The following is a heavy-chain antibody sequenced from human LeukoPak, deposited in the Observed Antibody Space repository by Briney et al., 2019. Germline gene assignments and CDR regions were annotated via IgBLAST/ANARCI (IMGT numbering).Heavy chain of an antibody. CDR2: ISYDVSDK. Sequence: GGSLRLSCAASGSTFTSYGMHWVRQAPGKGLEWVAVISYDVSDKYYVDSVKGRFTISRDTSKNTLYLQMNSLRAEDTAVYYCAKDRGSGYNWNDVLDYWGQGTLVTVSS. D-gene: IGHD1-20*01. CDR1: GSTFTSYG. CDR3: AKDRGSGYNWNDVLDY. V-gene: IGHV3-30*18. J-gene: IGHJ4*02.